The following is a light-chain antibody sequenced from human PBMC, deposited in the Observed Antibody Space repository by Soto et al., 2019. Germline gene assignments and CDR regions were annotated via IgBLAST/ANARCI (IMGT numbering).Light chain of an antibody. J-gene: IGKJ1*01. CDR3: QQRSNWPWT. CDR1: QSVSIH. V-gene: IGKV3-11*01. CDR2: DAS. Sequence: ETVMTQSPGTLSVSLGERATLSCRASQSVSIHLAWYQQRPGQAPRPLIYDASNRATGIPVRFSGSGSGTDYTLTITNLESEDFAVYYCQQRSNWPWTFGQGTKVDIK.